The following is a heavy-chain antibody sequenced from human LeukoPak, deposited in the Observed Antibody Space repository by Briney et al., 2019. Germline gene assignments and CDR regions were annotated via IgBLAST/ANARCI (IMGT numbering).Heavy chain of an antibody. CDR2: IYASGSA. J-gene: IGHJ4*02. D-gene: IGHD5-12*01. Sequence: SQTLSLTCTVSAGSIDNGGYYWTWIRQPPGRGLEYIGYIYASGSAYYNPSLESRVTISVDTSKNPFSLNLKSVTAADTAVYYCAREDGSSGYDDFWGQGTLVTVSS. CDR1: AGSIDNGGYY. CDR3: AREDGSSGYDDF. V-gene: IGHV4-30-2*01.